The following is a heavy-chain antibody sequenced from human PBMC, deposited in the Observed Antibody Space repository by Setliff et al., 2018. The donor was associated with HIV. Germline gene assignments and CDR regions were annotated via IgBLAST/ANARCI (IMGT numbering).Heavy chain of an antibody. V-gene: IGHV1-69*05. CDR2: IIPMFHRT. CDR1: GGTLSNYA. D-gene: IGHD6-13*01. J-gene: IGHJ4*03. Sequence: ASVKVSCKASGGTLSNYAVNWVRQAPGGGLEWMGEIIPMFHRTQFAQRFQGRVTFTTDESTNIAYMDMSSLRSDDTGIYYCARGRMAAAGMFIPRALDYWGRGTLVTVSS. CDR3: ARGRMAAAGMFIPRALDY.